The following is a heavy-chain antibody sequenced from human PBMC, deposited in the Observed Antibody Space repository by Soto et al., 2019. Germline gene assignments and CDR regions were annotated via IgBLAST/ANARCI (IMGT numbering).Heavy chain of an antibody. CDR3: AREVGEDSAARRNLYFDY. V-gene: IGHV4-34*01. Sequence: PSETLSLTCAVSGGSFSGYYCSSVRQNPGKGLEWIGDINHTGDTNYNPSLKRRVMISVDTAKTQFSLNVTSVTAADTAVYYCAREVGEDSAARRNLYFDYWGQGTLVEVSS. CDR1: GGSFSGYY. D-gene: IGHD1-1*01. CDR2: INHTGDT. J-gene: IGHJ4*02.